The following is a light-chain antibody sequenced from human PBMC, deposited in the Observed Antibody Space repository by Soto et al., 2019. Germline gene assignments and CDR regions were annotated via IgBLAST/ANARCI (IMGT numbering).Light chain of an antibody. CDR3: SSYTTSNTVV. Sequence: QSVLTQPASVSGSPGQSIAISCTGTSSDVGGYNYVSWYQRHPGKTPNLIIYDVSNRPSGVSDRFSGSRSGNTASLTISGLQAEDEADYYCSSYTTSNTVVFGGGTKVTVL. CDR1: SSDVGGYNY. CDR2: DVS. J-gene: IGLJ3*02. V-gene: IGLV2-14*03.